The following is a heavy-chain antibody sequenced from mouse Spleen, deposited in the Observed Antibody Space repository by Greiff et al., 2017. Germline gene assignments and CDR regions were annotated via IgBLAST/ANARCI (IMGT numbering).Heavy chain of an antibody. CDR1: GYSITSDYA. J-gene: IGHJ2*01. Sequence: EVMLVESGPGLVKPSQSLSLTCTVTGYSITSDYAWNWIRQFPGNKLEWMGYISYSGSTSYNPSLKSRISITRDTSKNQFFLQLNSVTTEDTATYYCARSRRYFDYWGQGTTLTVSS. CDR3: ARSRRYFDY. CDR2: ISYSGST. V-gene: IGHV3-2*02.